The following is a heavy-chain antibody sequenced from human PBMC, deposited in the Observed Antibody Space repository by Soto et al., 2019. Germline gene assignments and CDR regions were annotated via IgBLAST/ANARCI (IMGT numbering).Heavy chain of an antibody. CDR1: GFTFDDYA. CDR2: ITWDGDST. D-gene: IGHD2-2*01. V-gene: IGHV3-43D*04. CDR3: AKDELYGSTHFFGMDV. J-gene: IGHJ6*02. Sequence: PGGSLRLSCTASGFTFDDYAMHWFRQAPGKGLEWFSLITWDGDSTYYADSVKGRFTISRDNIKSSLFLQMNSLRPKDTALYYCAKDELYGSTHFFGMDVWGQGTTVTVSS.